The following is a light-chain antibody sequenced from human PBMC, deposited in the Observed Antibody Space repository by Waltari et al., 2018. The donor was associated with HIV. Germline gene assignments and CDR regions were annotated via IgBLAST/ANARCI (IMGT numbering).Light chain of an antibody. J-gene: IGKJ1*01. CDR3: QQYGNSPQT. CDR1: QSVSSGY. CDR2: GAS. V-gene: IGKV3-20*01. Sequence: EIVLTQSPGTLSLSPGERATFSCSASQSVSSGYLAWYQQKPVQAPRLLIYGASSRATGIPDRFSGSGSGTDFTLTISRLEPEDFAVYHCQQYGNSPQTFGQGTKVEIK.